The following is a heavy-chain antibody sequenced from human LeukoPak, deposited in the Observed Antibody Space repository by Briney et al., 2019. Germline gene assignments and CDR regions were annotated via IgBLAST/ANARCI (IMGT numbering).Heavy chain of an antibody. CDR1: GGTFISYA. CDR3: ARAPTNYYDSSGYHKYFQH. J-gene: IGHJ1*01. V-gene: IGHV1-69*05. CDR2: IIPIFGTA. D-gene: IGHD3-22*01. Sequence: GASVKVSCKASGGTFISYAISWVRQAPGQGLEWMGRIIPIFGTANYAQKFQGRVTITTDESTSTAYMELSSLRSEDTAVNYCARAPTNYYDSSGYHKYFQHWGQGTLVTVSS.